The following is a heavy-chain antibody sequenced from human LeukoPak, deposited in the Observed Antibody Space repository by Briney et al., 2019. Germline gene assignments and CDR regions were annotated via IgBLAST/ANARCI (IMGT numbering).Heavy chain of an antibody. Sequence: SGTLSLTCAVSGGSISSSNWWSWVRQPPGKGLEWIGEIYHSGSTNYNPSLKSRVTISVDKSKNQFSLKLSSVTAADTAVYYCAKDASTTNNLYFFDYWGQGALATVSS. J-gene: IGHJ4*02. V-gene: IGHV4-4*02. CDR2: IYHSGST. CDR1: GGSISSSNW. CDR3: AKDASTTNNLYFFDY. D-gene: IGHD1-1*01.